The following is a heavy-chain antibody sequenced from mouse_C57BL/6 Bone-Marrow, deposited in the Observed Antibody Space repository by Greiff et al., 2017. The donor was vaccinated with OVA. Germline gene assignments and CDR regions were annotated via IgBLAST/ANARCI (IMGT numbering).Heavy chain of an antibody. D-gene: IGHD4-1*01. J-gene: IGHJ2*01. V-gene: IGHV1-75*01. CDR3: AREGELGREFDY. Sequence: VQLQQSGPELVKPGASVKISCKASGYTFTDYYINWVKQRPGQGLEWIGWIFPGSGSTYYNEKFKGKATLTVDKSSSTAYMLLSSLTAEDSAVYFCAREGELGREFDYWGQGTTLTVSS. CDR1: GYTFTDYY. CDR2: IFPGSGST.